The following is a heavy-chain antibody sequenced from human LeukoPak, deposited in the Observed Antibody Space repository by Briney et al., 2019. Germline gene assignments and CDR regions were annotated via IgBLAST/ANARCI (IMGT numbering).Heavy chain of an antibody. J-gene: IGHJ5*02. V-gene: IGHV4-59*01. CDR1: GGSISSYY. CDR3: ARDSGTPFDP. D-gene: IGHD1-26*01. Sequence: SETLSLTCTVSGGSISSYYWSWIRQPPGKGLEWIGYIYYSGTTNYNPSLKSRVSMSVDTSQNQSSLKLISVTASDTAVYYCARDSGTPFDPWGQGTLVTVSS. CDR2: IYYSGTT.